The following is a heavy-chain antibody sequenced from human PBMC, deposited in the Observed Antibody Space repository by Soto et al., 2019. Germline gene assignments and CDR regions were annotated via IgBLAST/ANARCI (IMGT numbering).Heavy chain of an antibody. Sequence: PGGSLRLSCAASGFTFSNYDMHWVRQAPGEGLEWVSGIGAASGTYYPVSVQGRFTISRDNAKKSLYLQMNSLRAGDTAVYYCATGVLWPGDYYYGIDVWGQGTPVTVSS. CDR1: GFTFSNYD. CDR2: IGAASGT. J-gene: IGHJ6*02. CDR3: ATGVLWPGDYYYGIDV. V-gene: IGHV3-13*01. D-gene: IGHD1-1*01.